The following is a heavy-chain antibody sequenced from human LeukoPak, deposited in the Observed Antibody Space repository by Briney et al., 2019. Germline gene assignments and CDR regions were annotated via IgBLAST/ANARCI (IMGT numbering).Heavy chain of an antibody. CDR1: GFTFSSYS. V-gene: IGHV3-21*01. CDR3: AREAYCSSTSCLEVDY. D-gene: IGHD2-2*01. J-gene: IGHJ4*02. CDR2: ISSSRSYI. Sequence: GGSLRLSCAASGFTFSSYSMNWVRQAPGKGLEWVSSISSSRSYIYYADSVKGRFTISRDNAKNSLYLQMNSLRAEDTAVYYCAREAYCSSTSCLEVDYWGQGTLVTVSS.